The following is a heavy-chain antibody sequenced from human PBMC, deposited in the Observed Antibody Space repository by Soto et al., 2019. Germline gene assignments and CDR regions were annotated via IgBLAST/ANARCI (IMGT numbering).Heavy chain of an antibody. CDR1: GFTFDDYA. Sequence: GGSLRLSCAASGFTFDDYAMHWVRQAPGKGLEWVSGISWNSGSIGYADSVKGRFTISRDNSKNTLYLQMNSLRAEDTAVYYFAKDIQYCSGGSCSATFDYWGQGTLVTVSS. CDR3: AKDIQYCSGGSCSATFDY. V-gene: IGHV3-9*01. J-gene: IGHJ4*02. CDR2: ISWNSGSI. D-gene: IGHD2-15*01.